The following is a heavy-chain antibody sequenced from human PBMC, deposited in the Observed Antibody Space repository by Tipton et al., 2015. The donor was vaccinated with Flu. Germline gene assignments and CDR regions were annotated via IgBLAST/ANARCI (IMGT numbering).Heavy chain of an antibody. CDR3: ARDHNWGPDF. CDR1: GYTFTGHY. D-gene: IGHD7-27*01. CDR2: VLPSSGAT. V-gene: IGHV1-2*02. J-gene: IGHJ4*02. Sequence: QLVQSGAEVKEPGASVKVSCKASGYTFTGHYLHWIRQAPGHGLEWMGWVLPSSGATHYAQKFEGRLTLTTDTSINTAYMDRSRLKSDDTAVYYCARDHNWGPDFWGQGALVTVSS.